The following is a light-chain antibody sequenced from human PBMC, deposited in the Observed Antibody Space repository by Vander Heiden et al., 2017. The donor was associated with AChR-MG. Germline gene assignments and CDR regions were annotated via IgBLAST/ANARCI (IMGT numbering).Light chain of an antibody. J-gene: IGKJ3*01. V-gene: IGKV3-20*01. CDR1: QIISNNY. CDR3: QQDGNSPFT. CDR2: GAS. Sequence: EIVLTPSPGILSLSPGERATLSCRASQIISNNYLAWYRQRPGQAPRLLIYGASSRSTGISDRFSGSESGPDFTLTISRREPEDFAVYYCQQDGNSPFTFGHRTKVDVK.